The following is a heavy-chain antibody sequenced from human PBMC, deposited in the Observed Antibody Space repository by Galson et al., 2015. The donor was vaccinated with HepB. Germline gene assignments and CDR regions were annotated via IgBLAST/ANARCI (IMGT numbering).Heavy chain of an antibody. D-gene: IGHD2-15*01. CDR2: IWYDGSNK. CDR3: VGGYCSGGSCYHFDY. CDR1: GFTFSSYG. Sequence: SLRLSCASSGFTFSSYGMHWVRQAPGKGPEWVAVIWYDGSNKYYADSVKGRFTISRDNSKNTLYLQMNSLRAEDTAVYYCVGGYCSGGSCYHFDYWGQGTLVTVSS. V-gene: IGHV3-33*01. J-gene: IGHJ4*02.